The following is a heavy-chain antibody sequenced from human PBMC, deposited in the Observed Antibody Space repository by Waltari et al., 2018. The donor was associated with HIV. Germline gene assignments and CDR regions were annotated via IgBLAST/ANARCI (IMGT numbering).Heavy chain of an antibody. CDR2: IKYDGSSA. Sequence: EVQLVESGGGLVQPGGSLRLSCAATGFIFSSYWMNWVRQVPGKGLVWVSRIKYDGSSATYADSVKGRFTISRDNAKKTLYLQMNSLRAEDTAVYYCARVEVVISSPWYWYFDLWGRGTLVTVSS. V-gene: IGHV3-74*01. CDR1: GFIFSSYW. CDR3: ARVEVVISSPWYWYFDL. J-gene: IGHJ2*01. D-gene: IGHD3-3*01.